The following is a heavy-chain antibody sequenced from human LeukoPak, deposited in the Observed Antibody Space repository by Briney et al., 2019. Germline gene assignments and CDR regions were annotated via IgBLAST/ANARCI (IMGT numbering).Heavy chain of an antibody. CDR3: AKIPLGWIQLWWDDAFDI. D-gene: IGHD5-18*01. CDR1: GFTFSSYA. CDR2: ISGSGGST. Sequence: PGGSLRLSCAASGFTFSSYAMSWVRQAPGKGLEWVSAISGSGGSTYYADSVKGRFTISRDNSKNTLYLQMNSLRAEDTAVYYCAKIPLGWIQLWWDDAFDIWGQGTMVTVSS. V-gene: IGHV3-23*01. J-gene: IGHJ3*02.